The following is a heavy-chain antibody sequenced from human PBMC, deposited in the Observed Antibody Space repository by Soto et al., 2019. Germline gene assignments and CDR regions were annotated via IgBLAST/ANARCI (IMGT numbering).Heavy chain of an antibody. J-gene: IGHJ2*01. CDR1: GGSISSYY. V-gene: IGHV4-59*08. Sequence: QVQLQESGPGLVKPSETLSLTCTVSGGSISSYYWRWIRQPPGKGLEWIGYIYYSGSTNYNPSLKSRATKSVNTSKIQLSLKLSSVTAADTAVDYWARFNWDFDLWGRGTLVTVSS. CDR3: ARFNWDFDL. CDR2: IYYSGST.